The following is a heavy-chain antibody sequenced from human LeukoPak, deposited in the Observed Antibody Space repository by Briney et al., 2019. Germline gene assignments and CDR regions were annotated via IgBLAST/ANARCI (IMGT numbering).Heavy chain of an antibody. V-gene: IGHV4-30-4*02. D-gene: IGHD3-22*01. Sequence: SETLSLTCTVSGGSISSGDYYWSWIRQPPGRGLEWIGYIYYSGSTYYNPSLKSRVTISVDTSKNQFSLKLSSVTAADTAVYYCARDDSSGYPNFDYWGQGTLVTVSS. CDR2: IYYSGST. CDR1: GGSISSGDYY. CDR3: ARDDSSGYPNFDY. J-gene: IGHJ4*02.